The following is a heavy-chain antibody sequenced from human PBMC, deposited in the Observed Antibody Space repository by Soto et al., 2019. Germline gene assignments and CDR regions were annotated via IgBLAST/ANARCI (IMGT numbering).Heavy chain of an antibody. D-gene: IGHD5-12*01. Sequence: GGSLRLSCAASGFRFSNYGMHWVRQPPGKGLEWVAVIWDDGSNKYYEDSVKGRFTIARDNSRNILYLELNSLRVEDTAVYYCARAPQRRGYGRQFFAHSGQGTLVTVSS. CDR1: GFRFSNYG. V-gene: IGHV3-33*01. J-gene: IGHJ5*02. CDR3: ARAPQRRGYGRQFFAH. CDR2: IWDDGSNK.